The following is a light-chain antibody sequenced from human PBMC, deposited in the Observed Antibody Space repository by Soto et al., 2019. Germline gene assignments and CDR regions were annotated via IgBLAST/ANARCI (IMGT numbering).Light chain of an antibody. V-gene: IGKV1-8*01. CDR1: QGISSY. CDR2: AAS. CDR3: QHHYNWPIT. Sequence: AIRMTQSPSSFSASTGDRVTITCRASQGISSYLAWYQQKPGKAPKLLIYAASTLQSGVPSRFSGSGSGTDFTLTISCLQSEDFAVYYCQHHYNWPITFGQGTRLEIK. J-gene: IGKJ5*01.